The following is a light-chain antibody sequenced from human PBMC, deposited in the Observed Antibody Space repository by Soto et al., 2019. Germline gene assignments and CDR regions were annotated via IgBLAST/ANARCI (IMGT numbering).Light chain of an antibody. CDR3: KQYGSSPFT. J-gene: IGKJ3*01. CDR2: GAS. V-gene: IGKV3-20*01. CDR1: QSVSSSY. Sequence: EIVLTQSPGTLSLSPGERATLSCRASQSVSSSYLAWYQQKPGEAPRLLIYGASSRATGIPDRLSGSGSGKDFTLTIRRLEPEDFAVYYCKQYGSSPFTFGPGTKVDIK.